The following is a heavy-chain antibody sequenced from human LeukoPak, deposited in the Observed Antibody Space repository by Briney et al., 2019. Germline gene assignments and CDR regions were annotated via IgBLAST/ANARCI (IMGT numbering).Heavy chain of an antibody. CDR3: ARGFWSVYYFDY. V-gene: IGHV1-69*05. Sequence: ASVKVSCKASGGTFSSYAISWVRQAPGQGLEWMGRIIPIFGTANYAQKFQGRVTITTDESTSTAYMELSSLRSEDTAVYYCARGFWSVYYFDYWGQGTLVTVSS. CDR2: IIPIFGTA. D-gene: IGHD3-3*01. CDR1: GGTFSSYA. J-gene: IGHJ4*02.